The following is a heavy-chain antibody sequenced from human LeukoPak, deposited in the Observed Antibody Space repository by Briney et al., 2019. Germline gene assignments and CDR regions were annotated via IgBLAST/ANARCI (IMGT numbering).Heavy chain of an antibody. J-gene: IGHJ4*02. CDR1: GGSISSSSYY. V-gene: IGHV4-61*01. CDR3: ARAKKAVAGFFDY. CDR2: IYYSGSS. Sequence: SETLSLTCTVSGGSISSSSYYWSWIRQPPGKGLEWIGYIYYSGSSNYNPSLRSRVTISVDTSKDQVSLKLTSVTAADTAVYYCARAKKAVAGFFDYWGQGPLVTVSS. D-gene: IGHD6-19*01.